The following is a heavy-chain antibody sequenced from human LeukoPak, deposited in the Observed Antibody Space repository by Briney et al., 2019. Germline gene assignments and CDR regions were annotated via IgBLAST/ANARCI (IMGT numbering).Heavy chain of an antibody. CDR1: GYTFTGYY. CDR3: ARDCQGAIDY. Sequence: ASVKVSCKASGYTFTGYYMHWARQAPGQGLEWMGWINPNSGGTNYAQKFQGWVTTTRDTSISTAYMELSRLRSDDTAVYYCARDCQGAIDYWGQGTLVTVSS. J-gene: IGHJ4*02. V-gene: IGHV1-2*04. D-gene: IGHD1-26*01. CDR2: INPNSGGT.